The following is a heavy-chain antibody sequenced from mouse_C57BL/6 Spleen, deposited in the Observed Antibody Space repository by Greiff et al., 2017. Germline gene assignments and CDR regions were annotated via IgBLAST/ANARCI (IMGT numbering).Heavy chain of an antibody. CDR1: GYTFTSYW. CDR2: IDPSDSYT. CDR3: ARARLRLAY. J-gene: IGHJ3*01. Sequence: QVQLQQPGAELVKPGASVKLSCKASGYTFTSYWMQWVKQRPGQGLEWIGEIDPSDSYTNYNQTFKGKATLTVDTSSSTAYMQLSSLTSEDSAVYYCARARLRLAYWGQGTLVTVS. V-gene: IGHV1-50*01. D-gene: IGHD2-4*01.